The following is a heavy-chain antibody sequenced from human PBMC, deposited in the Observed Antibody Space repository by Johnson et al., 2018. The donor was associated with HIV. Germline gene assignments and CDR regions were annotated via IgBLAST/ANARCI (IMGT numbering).Heavy chain of an antibody. V-gene: IGHV3-30-3*01. CDR3: AKGVRGSSCYDAFDI. D-gene: IGHD6-6*01. J-gene: IGHJ3*02. CDR1: GFTFSSYA. CDR2: ISYDGSNK. Sequence: VQLLESGGGLVQPGGSLRISCAASGFTFSSYAMHWVRQAPGKGLEWVAVISYDGSNKYYADSVKGRFTISRDNSKHTLYLQMSSLRADDTAVYYCAKGVRGSSCYDAFDIWCQGTMVTVS.